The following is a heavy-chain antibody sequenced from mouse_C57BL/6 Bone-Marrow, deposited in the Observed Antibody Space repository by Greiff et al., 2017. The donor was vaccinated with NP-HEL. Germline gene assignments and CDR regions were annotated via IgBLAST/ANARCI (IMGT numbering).Heavy chain of an antibody. V-gene: IGHV1-4*01. D-gene: IGHD4-1*02. CDR1: GYTFTSYT. Sequence: VQLQQSGAELARPGASVKMSCKASGYTFTSYTMHWVKQRPGQGLEWIGYINPSSGYTKYNQKFKDKATLTADKSSSTAYMQLSSLTSEDSAVYYCARERATGTIDYWGQGTTLTVSS. CDR2: INPSSGYT. CDR3: ARERATGTIDY. J-gene: IGHJ2*01.